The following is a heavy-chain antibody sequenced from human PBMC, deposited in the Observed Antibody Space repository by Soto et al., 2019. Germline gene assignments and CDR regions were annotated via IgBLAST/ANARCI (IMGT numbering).Heavy chain of an antibody. Sequence: AESPKISFYGSGNRLTRYWIGSVRQMPLKIQEWIGIIYPGDSDTRYSPSFQGRLTIPADKSISTAYLHLSSLKASDTATYYSASHIPHVLEVYSRSGLRGNDVWGQRSTLTVTS. J-gene: IGHJ6*02. CDR3: ASHIPHVLEVYSRSGLRGNDV. CDR1: GNRLTRYW. CDR2: IYPGDSDT. D-gene: IGHD3-16*01. V-gene: IGHV5-51*01.